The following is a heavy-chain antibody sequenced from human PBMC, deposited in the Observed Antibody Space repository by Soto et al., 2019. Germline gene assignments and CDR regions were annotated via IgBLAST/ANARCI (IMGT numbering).Heavy chain of an antibody. V-gene: IGHV4-59*01. CDR1: GGSISSYY. J-gene: IGHJ4*02. CDR3: ARGDEGSSGWYYFDY. Sequence: SETLSLTCTVSGGSISSYYWSWIRQPPGKGLEWIGYIYYSGSTDYNPSLKSRVTISVDTSKNQFSLKLSSVTAADTAVYYCARGDEGSSGWYYFDYWGQGTLVTVSS. CDR2: IYYSGST. D-gene: IGHD6-19*01.